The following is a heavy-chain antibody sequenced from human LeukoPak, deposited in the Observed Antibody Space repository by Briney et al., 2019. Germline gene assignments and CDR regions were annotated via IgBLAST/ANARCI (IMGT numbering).Heavy chain of an antibody. J-gene: IGHJ4*02. V-gene: IGHV3-21*01. CDR2: ISSSSSYI. CDR1: GFTFSSYS. D-gene: IGHD5-12*01. Sequence: GGSLRLSCAASGFTFSSYSMNWVRQAPGKGLEWVSSISSSSSYIYHADSVKGRFTISRDNAKNSLYLQMNSLRAEDTAVYYCARDEGDIVATIFDYWGQGTLVTVSS. CDR3: ARDEGDIVATIFDY.